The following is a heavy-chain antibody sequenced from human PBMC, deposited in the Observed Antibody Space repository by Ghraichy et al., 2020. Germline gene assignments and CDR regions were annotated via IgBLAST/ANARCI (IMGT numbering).Heavy chain of an antibody. CDR1: GFTFSSYS. D-gene: IGHD2-8*01. CDR3: ARDGGYCTKGVCYSMAAFDI. Sequence: GGSLRLSCAASGFTFSSYSMNWVRQAPGKGLEWVSSISSSSSYIYYADSVKGRFTISRDNAKNSLYLQMNSLRAEDTAVYYCARDGGYCTKGVCYSMAAFDIWGQGTMVTVSS. J-gene: IGHJ3*02. V-gene: IGHV3-21*01. CDR2: ISSSSSYI.